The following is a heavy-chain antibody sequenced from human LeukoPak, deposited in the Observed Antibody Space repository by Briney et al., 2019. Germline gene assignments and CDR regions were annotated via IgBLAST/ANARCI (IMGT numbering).Heavy chain of an antibody. CDR3: AREGYYYDSSGPIDY. D-gene: IGHD3-22*01. CDR1: GGSISSAPYY. J-gene: IGHJ4*02. V-gene: IGHV4-31*03. Sequence: SSETLSLTCTVSGGSISSAPYYWSWIRQRPGKGLEWMGYISHSGNTYYNPSLKSRLNISADTSRNQFSLKLRSVTAADTALYFCAREGYYYDSSGPIDYWGQGTRVTVSS. CDR2: ISHSGNT.